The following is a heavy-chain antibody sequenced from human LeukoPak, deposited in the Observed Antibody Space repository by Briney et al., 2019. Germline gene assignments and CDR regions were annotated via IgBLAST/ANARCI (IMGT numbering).Heavy chain of an antibody. CDR2: IYPGDSDS. CDR3: ARQDSSSWYNAY. J-gene: IGHJ4*02. D-gene: IGHD6-13*01. Sequence: GESLEISCKGSGYSFTSYWIGWVRQMPGKGLEWMGIIYPGDSDSRYSPSFQGQVTFSADKSISTAYLQWSSLKASDTAIYHCARQDSSSWYNAYWGQGTLVTVSS. V-gene: IGHV5-51*01. CDR1: GYSFTSYW.